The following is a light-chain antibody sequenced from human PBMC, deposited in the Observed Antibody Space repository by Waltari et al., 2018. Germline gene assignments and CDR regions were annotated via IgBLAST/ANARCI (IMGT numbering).Light chain of an antibody. CDR2: AAS. J-gene: IGKJ4*01. V-gene: IGKV1-8*01. Sequence: AIRMTQSPSSFSASIGDRVTITCRASQGISSYLAWYQQKPGKAPKLLIYAASTLQSGVPSRFSGSGSGTDFTLTISCLQSEDFATYYCQQSTSIPLTFGGGTKVDIK. CDR1: QGISSY. CDR3: QQSTSIPLT.